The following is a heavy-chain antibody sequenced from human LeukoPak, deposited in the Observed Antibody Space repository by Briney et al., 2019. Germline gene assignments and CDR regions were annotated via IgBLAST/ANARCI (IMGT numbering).Heavy chain of an antibody. CDR2: VYHSGST. CDR1: GGSIISSEW. CDR3: VSRRPWFDP. J-gene: IGHJ5*02. Sequence: SGTLSLTCAVSGGSIISSEWWSWVRQSPEKGLEWIGDVYHSGSTNYNPSVKSRVTISVDKSRNQFSLRLSSVTAADTAVYYCVSRRPWFDPWGQGALVTVSS. V-gene: IGHV4-4*02. D-gene: IGHD1-1*01.